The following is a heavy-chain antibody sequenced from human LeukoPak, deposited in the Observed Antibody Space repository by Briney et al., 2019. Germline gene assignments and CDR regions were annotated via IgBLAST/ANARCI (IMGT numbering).Heavy chain of an antibody. CDR2: INSDGSST. CDR3: ARGTYFDWLLSYLDY. V-gene: IGHV3-74*01. Sequence: GGFLRLSCAASGFTFSSYWMHWVRQAPGKGLVWVSRINSDGSSTSYADSVKGRFTISRDNAKNTLYLQMNSLRAEDTAVYYCARGTYFDWLLSYLDYWGQGTLVTVSS. D-gene: IGHD3-9*01. CDR1: GFTFSSYW. J-gene: IGHJ4*02.